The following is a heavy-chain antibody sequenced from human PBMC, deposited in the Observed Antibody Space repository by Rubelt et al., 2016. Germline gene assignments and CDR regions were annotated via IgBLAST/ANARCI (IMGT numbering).Heavy chain of an antibody. J-gene: IGHJ6*02. D-gene: IGHD1-1*01. Sequence: QVQLQESGPGLVKPSETLSLTCTVSGGSISSYYWSWIRQPPGKGLEWIGYIYYSGSTNYNPSLKSRVTISVDTSKNQFSLKLSSVTAADTAVYYCARGIRTGTEIYGMDVWGQGTTVTVSS. CDR2: IYYSGST. V-gene: IGHV4-59*01. CDR1: GGSISSYY. CDR3: ARGIRTGTEIYGMDV.